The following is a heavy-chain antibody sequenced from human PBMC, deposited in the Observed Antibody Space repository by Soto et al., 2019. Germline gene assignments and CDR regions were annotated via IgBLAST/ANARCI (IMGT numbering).Heavy chain of an antibody. V-gene: IGHV4-59*01. D-gene: IGHD1-1*01. CDR2: IYNSGRY. Sequence: PSETLSLTCTVSGGFIWGWIRQSPDKGLEWIGYIYNSGRYNYNPSLESRLNISIDTSKNQFSLRLASVTAADTAVYYCARTLPNRQLFDSWSQGTLVTVSS. J-gene: IGHJ4*02. CDR3: ARTLPNRQLFDS. CDR1: GGFI.